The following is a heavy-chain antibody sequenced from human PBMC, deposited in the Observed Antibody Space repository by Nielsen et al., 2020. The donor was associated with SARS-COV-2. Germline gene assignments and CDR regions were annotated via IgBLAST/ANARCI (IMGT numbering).Heavy chain of an antibody. V-gene: IGHV4-61*01. CDR2: IYYSGST. J-gene: IGHJ2*01. CDR1: GGSVSSGSYY. Sequence: SETLSLTCTVSGGSVSSGSYYWSWIRQPPGKGLEWIGYIYYSGSTNYNPSLKSRVTISVDTSNNQISLKLSSVTAADTAVYYCARARYSSTWRPYWYFDLWGRGTLVTVSS. D-gene: IGHD6-13*01. CDR3: ARARYSSTWRPYWYFDL.